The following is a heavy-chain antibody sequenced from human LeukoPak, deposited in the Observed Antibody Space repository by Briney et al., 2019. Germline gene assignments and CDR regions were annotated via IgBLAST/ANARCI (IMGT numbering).Heavy chain of an antibody. V-gene: IGHV1-69*06. CDR3: ARDLGTMVRGYYYYYYMDV. J-gene: IGHJ6*03. CDR2: IIPIFGTA. CDR1: GYTFTSYY. D-gene: IGHD3-10*01. Sequence: SVKVSCKASGYTFTSYYMQWVRQAPGQGLEWMGGIIPIFGTANYAQKFQGRVTITADKSTSTAYMELSSLRSEDTAVYYCARDLGTMVRGYYYYYYMDVWGKGTTVTVSS.